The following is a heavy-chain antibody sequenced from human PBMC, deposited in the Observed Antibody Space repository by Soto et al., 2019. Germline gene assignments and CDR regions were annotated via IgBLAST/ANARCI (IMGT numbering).Heavy chain of an antibody. Sequence: QVQLVESGGGVVQPGRSLRLSCAASGFTFSSYGMHWVRQAPGKGLEWVAVISYDGSKKYYADSVKGRFTISRDNSKITLYLQMNSLRAEDTAVYYCAKVSGGPRNYGMDVWGQGTTVIVSS. D-gene: IGHD2-15*01. CDR3: AKVSGGPRNYGMDV. CDR2: ISYDGSKK. J-gene: IGHJ6*02. V-gene: IGHV3-30*18. CDR1: GFTFSSYG.